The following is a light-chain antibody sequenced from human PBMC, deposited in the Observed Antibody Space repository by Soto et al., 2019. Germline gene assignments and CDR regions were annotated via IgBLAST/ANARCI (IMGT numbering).Light chain of an antibody. CDR3: GTWDSGMSAGV. J-gene: IGLJ2*01. V-gene: IGLV1-51*01. Sequence: QSVLTQPPSVSAAPGQKVTISCSGSSSNIGNNYVSWYQQLPGTAPKLLIHDNNKRPSGIPARFSGSKSGTSATLGITGLQTGDEADYYCGTWDSGMSAGVFGGGTKLTVL. CDR2: DNN. CDR1: SSNIGNNY.